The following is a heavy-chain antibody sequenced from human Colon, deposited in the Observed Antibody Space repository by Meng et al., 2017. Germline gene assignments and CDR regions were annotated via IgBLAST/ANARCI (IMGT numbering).Heavy chain of an antibody. CDR2: INHSGST. V-gene: IGHV4-31*03. D-gene: IGHD1-1*01. CDR3: ARGLNEGGLAHNWFDP. Sequence: HGHLHESGPGLVKPSQNLSLTCTVSGGSLSSDTYYWTWIRQDPGKGLEWIGIINHSGSTYYNPSLKSRVTMSLDTSKQQFSLKLISVTAADTAVYFCARGLNEGGLAHNWFDPWGQGTLVTVSS. J-gene: IGHJ5*02. CDR1: GGSLSSDTYY.